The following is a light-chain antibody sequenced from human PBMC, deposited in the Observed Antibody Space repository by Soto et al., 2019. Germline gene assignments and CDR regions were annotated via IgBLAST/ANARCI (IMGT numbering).Light chain of an antibody. CDR1: SSDFGDSNH. CDR2: DVA. Sequence: QSVLTQPASVSGSPGQSITISCTGTSSDFGDSNHVSWYQQHPGKAPELIIYDVASRPSGVSGRFSGSKSGNTASLTISGLQAEDEADYYCSSYASTSALYVFGTGTKATVL. J-gene: IGLJ1*01. V-gene: IGLV2-14*03. CDR3: SSYASTSALYV.